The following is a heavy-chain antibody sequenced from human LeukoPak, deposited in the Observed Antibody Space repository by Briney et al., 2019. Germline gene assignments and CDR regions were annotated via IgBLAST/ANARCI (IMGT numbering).Heavy chain of an antibody. J-gene: IGHJ4*02. CDR2: IYYSGST. V-gene: IGHV4-59*01. D-gene: IGHD1-26*01. CDR3: ARANVGEWELLLPREGYFDY. CDR1: GGSISSYY. Sequence: PSETLSLTCTVSGGSISSYYWSWIRQPPGKGLEWIGYIYYSGSTNYNPSLKSRVTISVDTSKNQFSLKLSSVTAADTAVYYCARANVGEWELLLPREGYFDYWGQGTLVTVSS.